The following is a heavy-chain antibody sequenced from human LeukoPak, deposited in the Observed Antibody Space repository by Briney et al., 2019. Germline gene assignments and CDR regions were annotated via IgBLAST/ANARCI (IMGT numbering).Heavy chain of an antibody. D-gene: IGHD2-2*01. V-gene: IGHV4-39*01. CDR1: GGSISSRSYY. Sequence: PSETLSLTCNVSGGSISSRSYYWGWIRQPPGKGLEWIGSISYSGNTYYNPSLTTRVTVSVDTSKNLFSLKLNFVTAADTAVYYCARRHCSSTSCYPGPLDFWGQGTLVTVSS. CDR2: ISYSGNT. J-gene: IGHJ4*02. CDR3: ARRHCSSTSCYPGPLDF.